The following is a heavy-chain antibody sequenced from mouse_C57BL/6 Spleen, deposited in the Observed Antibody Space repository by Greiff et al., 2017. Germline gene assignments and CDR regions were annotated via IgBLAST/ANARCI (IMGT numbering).Heavy chain of an antibody. CDR1: GFTFSSYT. D-gene: IGHD4-1*01. J-gene: IGHJ2*01. V-gene: IGHV5-9*01. CDR2: ISGGGGNT. Sequence: EVKVEESGGGLVKPGGSLKLSCAASGFTFSSYTMSWVRQTPEKRLEWVATISGGGGNTYYPDSVKGRFTISRDNAKNTLYLQMSSLRSEDTALYYCARHGTEVYYFDYWGQGTTLTVSS. CDR3: ARHGTEVYYFDY.